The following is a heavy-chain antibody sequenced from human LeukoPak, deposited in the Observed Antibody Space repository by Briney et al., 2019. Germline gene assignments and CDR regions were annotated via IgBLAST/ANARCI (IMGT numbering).Heavy chain of an antibody. CDR1: GFTFSTNA. CDR3: AKVMLGELLYWFDP. V-gene: IGHV3-23*01. Sequence: GGSLRLSCAASGFTFSTNAMSWVRRAPGKGLEWVSAVSGSGDSTYYADSVKGRFTISRANSKNTLYLQMNSLRAEDTAVYYCAKVMLGELLYWFDPWGQGTLVTVSS. D-gene: IGHD3-10*02. J-gene: IGHJ5*02. CDR2: VSGSGDST.